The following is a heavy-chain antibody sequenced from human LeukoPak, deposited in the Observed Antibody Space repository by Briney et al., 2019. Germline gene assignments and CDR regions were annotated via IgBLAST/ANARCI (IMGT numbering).Heavy chain of an antibody. CDR3: AGSGYSAGFDY. CDR2: IYYSGST. D-gene: IGHD5-18*01. CDR1: GGSISSYY. J-gene: IGHJ4*02. Sequence: SETLSLTCTVSGGSISSYYCSWIRQPPGKGLEWIGYIYYSGSTNYNPSLKSRVTISVGTSKNQFSLKLSSVTAADTAVYYCAGSGYSAGFDYWGQGTLVTVSS. V-gene: IGHV4-59*01.